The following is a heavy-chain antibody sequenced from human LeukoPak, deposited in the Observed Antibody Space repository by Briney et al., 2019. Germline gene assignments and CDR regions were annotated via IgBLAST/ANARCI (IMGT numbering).Heavy chain of an antibody. D-gene: IGHD6-13*01. V-gene: IGHV3-74*01. CDR3: AKGLVEKYSSSWYRDYYYYYGMDV. CDR1: GFTFSSYW. CDR2: IKGDERST. J-gene: IGHJ6*02. Sequence: GGSLRLSCAASGFTFSSYWLHWVRQAPGKGLVWVSRIKGDERSTNYADSVKGRFTISRDNSKNTLYLQMNSLRAEDTAVYYCAKGLVEKYSSSWYRDYYYYYGMDVWGQGTTVTVSS.